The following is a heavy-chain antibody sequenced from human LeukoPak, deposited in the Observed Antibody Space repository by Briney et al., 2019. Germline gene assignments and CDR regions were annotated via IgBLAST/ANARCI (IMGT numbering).Heavy chain of an antibody. CDR1: GFTFSSYA. D-gene: IGHD2-15*01. CDR2: ISGSGGST. J-gene: IGHJ4*02. V-gene: IGHV3-23*01. Sequence: GGSLRLSCAASGFTFSSYAMSWVRQAPGKGLEWVSAISGSGGSTCYADSVKGRFTISRDNSKSTLYLQMNSLRAEDTAVYYCAKVPNIVVVVAAWAYFDYWGQGTLVTVSS. CDR3: AKVPNIVVVVAAWAYFDY.